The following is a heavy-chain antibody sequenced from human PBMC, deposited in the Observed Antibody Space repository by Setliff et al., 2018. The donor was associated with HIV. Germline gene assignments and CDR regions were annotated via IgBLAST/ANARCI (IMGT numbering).Heavy chain of an antibody. D-gene: IGHD3-3*01. Sequence: ETLSLTCAVYGESLSGYYWSWIRQPPGKGLEWVGRIKSKTDGGTTDYAAPVKGRFTISRDNAKNSLYLQMNSLTAEDTAVYYCARGFVLRFLEWSMPDAFDIWGQGTMVTVSS. J-gene: IGHJ3*02. CDR3: ARGFVLRFLEWSMPDAFDI. V-gene: IGHV3-15*01. CDR2: IKSKTDGGTT. CDR1: GESLSGYY.